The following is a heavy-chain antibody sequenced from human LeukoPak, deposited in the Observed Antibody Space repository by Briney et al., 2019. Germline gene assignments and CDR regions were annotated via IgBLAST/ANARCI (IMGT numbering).Heavy chain of an antibody. J-gene: IGHJ3*02. CDR2: INPNSGAT. Sequence: ASVKVSCKASGYTFTGYYMHWVRQAPGQGLEWMGRINPNSGATNYAQRFQGRVTMTRDTSISTAYMELSRLRSDDTAMYYCARQGVWGAFDIWGQGTMVTVSS. CDR3: ARQGVWGAFDI. V-gene: IGHV1-2*06. CDR1: GYTFTGYY. D-gene: IGHD3-10*01.